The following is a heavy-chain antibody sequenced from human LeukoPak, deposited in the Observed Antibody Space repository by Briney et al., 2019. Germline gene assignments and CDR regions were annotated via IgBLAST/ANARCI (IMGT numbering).Heavy chain of an antibody. J-gene: IGHJ4*02. CDR2: ISWNSGSI. Sequence: GRSLRLSCAASGFTFDDYAMHWVRQAPGKGLEWVSGISWNSGSIGYADSVKGRFTISRDNAKNSLYLQMNSLRAEDTAVYYCARDIAAAGNWGQGTLVTVSS. CDR1: GFTFDDYA. CDR3: ARDIAAAGN. D-gene: IGHD6-13*01. V-gene: IGHV3-9*01.